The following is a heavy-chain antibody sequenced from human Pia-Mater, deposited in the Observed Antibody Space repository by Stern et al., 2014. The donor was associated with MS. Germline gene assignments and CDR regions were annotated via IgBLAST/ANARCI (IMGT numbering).Heavy chain of an antibody. V-gene: IGHV1-69*06. CDR1: RDTFSHYA. D-gene: IGHD3-10*01. CDR3: ARDQGDYGSGSEDSWFDP. CDR2: IIPGLGTT. J-gene: IGHJ5*02. Sequence: VQLVQSGDEVKKPGSSVKVSCKASRDTFSHYALSWVRQAPEHGLEWMGGIIPGLGTTSYAQKFQGRITISADTSTNTLYMELSSLTFEDTAVDFCARDQGDYGSGSEDSWFDPWGQGTLVTVSS.